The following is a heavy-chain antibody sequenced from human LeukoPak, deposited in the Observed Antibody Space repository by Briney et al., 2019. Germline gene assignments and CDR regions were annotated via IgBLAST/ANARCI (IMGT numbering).Heavy chain of an antibody. CDR3: AKGPAANSGNYYVGDY. J-gene: IGHJ4*02. D-gene: IGHD1-26*01. CDR2: ISSSSSYI. Sequence: GGSLRLSCAASGFTFSSYSMNWVRRAPGKGLEWVSSISSSSSYIYYADSVKGRFTISRDNAKNSLYLQMNSLRDEDTAVYYCAKGPAANSGNYYVGDYWGQGTLVTVSS. CDR1: GFTFSSYS. V-gene: IGHV3-21*01.